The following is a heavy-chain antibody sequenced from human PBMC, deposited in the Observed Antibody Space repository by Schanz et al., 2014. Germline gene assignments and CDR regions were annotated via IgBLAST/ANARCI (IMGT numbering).Heavy chain of an antibody. Sequence: EVQLLESGGGLVQPGGSLRLSCAASGFTFSSYAMSWVRQAPGKGLEWVSYISNSGTTIYYADSVKGRFTISRDNSNNTVYLQMNTLRAEDTAVYYCAREDCSATSCYFRYWGQGTLVTVSS. CDR2: ISNSGTTI. J-gene: IGHJ4*02. CDR1: GFTFSSYA. D-gene: IGHD2-21*01. CDR3: AREDCSATSCYFRY. V-gene: IGHV3-48*01.